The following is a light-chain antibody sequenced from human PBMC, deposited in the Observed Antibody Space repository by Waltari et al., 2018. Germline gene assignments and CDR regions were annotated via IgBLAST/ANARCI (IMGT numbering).Light chain of an antibody. Sequence: EIVLTQSPGTLSLSPGERATLSCRASQSVGKYLAWYQQKPGQAPRLLMYDASTRATGIPDRFSGSGSWTDFSLTISRLEPEDFAVYYCQKYVNLPATFGQGTKVEIK. CDR1: QSVGKY. V-gene: IGKV3-20*01. CDR2: DAS. CDR3: QKYVNLPAT. J-gene: IGKJ1*01.